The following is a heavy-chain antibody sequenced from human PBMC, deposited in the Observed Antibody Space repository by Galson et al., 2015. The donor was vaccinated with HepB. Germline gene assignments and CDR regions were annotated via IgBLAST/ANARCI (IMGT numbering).Heavy chain of an antibody. D-gene: IGHD1-26*01. V-gene: IGHV3-9*01. CDR1: GFTFDDYA. J-gene: IGHJ4*02. CDR2: ISWNSGSI. CDR3: AKDPVGESGSYFDY. Sequence: SLRLSCAASGFTFDDYAMHWVRQAPGKGLEWVSGISWNSGSIGYADSVKGRFTISRDNAKNSLYLQMNSLRAEDTALYYCAKDPVGESGSYFDYWGQGTLVTVSS.